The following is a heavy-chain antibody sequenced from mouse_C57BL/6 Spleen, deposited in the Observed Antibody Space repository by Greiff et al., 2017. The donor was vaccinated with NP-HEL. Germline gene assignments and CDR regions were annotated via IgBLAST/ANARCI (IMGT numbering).Heavy chain of an antibody. Sequence: QVQLKQSGPELVKPGASVKLSCKASGSTFTSYDINWVKQRPGQGLEWIGWIYPRDGSTKYNEKFKGKATLTVDTSSSTAYMELHSLTSEDSAVYFCARDSSGYVPSFAYWGQGTLVTVSA. D-gene: IGHD3-2*02. CDR3: ARDSSGYVPSFAY. CDR1: GSTFTSYD. V-gene: IGHV1-85*01. CDR2: IYPRDGST. J-gene: IGHJ3*01.